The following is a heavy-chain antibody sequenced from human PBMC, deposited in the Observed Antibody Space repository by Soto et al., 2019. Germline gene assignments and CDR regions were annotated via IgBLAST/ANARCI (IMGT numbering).Heavy chain of an antibody. J-gene: IGHJ4*02. CDR2: IIPIFGTA. V-gene: IGHV1-69*13. Sequence: ASVKVSCKASGGTFSSYAISWVRQAPGQGLEWMGGIIPIFGTANYAQKFQGRVTITADESTSTAYMELSSLRSEDTAVYYCARGVAERWLQFCYFDYWGQGTLVTVSS. D-gene: IGHD5-12*01. CDR1: GGTFSSYA. CDR3: ARGVAERWLQFCYFDY.